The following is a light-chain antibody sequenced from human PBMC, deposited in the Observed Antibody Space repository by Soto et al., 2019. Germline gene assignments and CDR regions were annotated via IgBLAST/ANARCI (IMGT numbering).Light chain of an antibody. Sequence: QLVLTQSPSASASLGASVKLTCTLSSGHSSYAIAWHQQQPEKGTRYLMKLNSDGSHSKGDGIPDRFSGSSSGAERYLIISSLKSEDEADYYCQTWGTGIHVFGTGTKLTVL. CDR3: QTWGTGIHV. CDR2: LNSDGSH. J-gene: IGLJ1*01. CDR1: SGHSSYA. V-gene: IGLV4-69*01.